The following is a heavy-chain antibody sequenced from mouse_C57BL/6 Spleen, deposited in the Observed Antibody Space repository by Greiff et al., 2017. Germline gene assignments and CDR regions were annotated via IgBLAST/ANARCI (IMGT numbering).Heavy chain of an antibody. CDR2: ITPSNGGT. D-gene: IGHD2-3*01. J-gene: IGHJ1*03. CDR3: ARYDGYPHWYCEV. Sequence: QVQLQQPGTELVKPGASVKLSCKASGYTFTSYWMPWVQQRPGQGLEWIGTITPSNGGTTYNEKFKSKATRTVDKSSSTAYMQLSSLTSEDSAVYYCARYDGYPHWYCEVWGTGTTGTVSS. V-gene: IGHV1-53*01. CDR1: GYTFTSYW.